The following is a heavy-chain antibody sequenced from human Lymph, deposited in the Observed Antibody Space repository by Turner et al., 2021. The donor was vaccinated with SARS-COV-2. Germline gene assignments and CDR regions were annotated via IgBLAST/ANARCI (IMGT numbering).Heavy chain of an antibody. Sequence: QVQLVESGGGVVQPGRSLRPSCAAPGFTFSSYAIHWVRPAPGKGLEWVAFISYDGSDKYDADSVKGRFTFSRDNSKNTLYLQMNSLRAEDTAVYYCARDRDSSGWVDYWGQGTLVTVSS. J-gene: IGHJ4*02. CDR3: ARDRDSSGWVDY. CDR2: ISYDGSDK. CDR1: GFTFSSYA. V-gene: IGHV3-30*04. D-gene: IGHD3-22*01.